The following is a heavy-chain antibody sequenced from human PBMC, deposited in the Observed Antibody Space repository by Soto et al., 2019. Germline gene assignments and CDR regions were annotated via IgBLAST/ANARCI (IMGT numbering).Heavy chain of an antibody. J-gene: IGHJ4*02. CDR2: IYYSGST. CDR3: ATYSKMYYFDY. CDR1: GGSISSYY. D-gene: IGHD4-4*01. Sequence: QVQLQESGPGLVKPSETLSLTCTVSGGSISSYYWSWIRQPPGKGLEWIGYIYYSGSTNYNPSLKSRVTISVDTSKNQFSLKLSSVTAADTAVYYCATYSKMYYFDYWGQGTLVTVSS. V-gene: IGHV4-59*01.